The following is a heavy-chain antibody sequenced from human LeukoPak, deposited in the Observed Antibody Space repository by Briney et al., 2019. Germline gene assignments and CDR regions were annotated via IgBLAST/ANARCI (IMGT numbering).Heavy chain of an antibody. Sequence: ASVKVSCKASGYTFTSYGISWVRQAPGQGLEWMGWISAYNGNTNYAQKFQGRVTMTRDTSTSTVYMELSGLRSEDTAVYYCARDPMTTVTLFDYWGQGTLVTVSS. J-gene: IGHJ4*02. V-gene: IGHV1-18*01. CDR3: ARDPMTTVTLFDY. CDR1: GYTFTSYG. CDR2: ISAYNGNT. D-gene: IGHD4-17*01.